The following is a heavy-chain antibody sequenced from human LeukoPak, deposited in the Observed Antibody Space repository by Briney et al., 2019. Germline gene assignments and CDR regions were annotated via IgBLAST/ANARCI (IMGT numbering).Heavy chain of an antibody. V-gene: IGHV3-23*01. CDR2: ISGSGGST. Sequence: GGSLRLSCAASGFTFSSYAMSWVRQAPGKGLEWVSAISGSGGSTYYADSVKGRFTISRDNSKNTLYLQMNGLRAEDTAVYYCARGDSASRAFGVVIDSDYWGQGTLVTVSS. J-gene: IGHJ4*02. CDR1: GFTFSSYA. D-gene: IGHD3-3*01. CDR3: ARGDSASRAFGVVIDSDY.